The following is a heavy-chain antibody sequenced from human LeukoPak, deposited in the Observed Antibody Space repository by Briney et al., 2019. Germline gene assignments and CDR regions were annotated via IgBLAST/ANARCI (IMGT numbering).Heavy chain of an antibody. CDR1: GYTLTDYY. CDR2: INPNSGDT. V-gene: IGHV1-2*02. Sequence: GASVKVSCKASGYTLTDYYMHWVRQAPGQRLEWMGWINPNSGDTNYAQKFQGRVTMTRDTSISTAYMDLSRLTSDDTAIYYCARDWRGSYFPDFWGQGTLVTVSS. J-gene: IGHJ4*02. D-gene: IGHD1-26*01. CDR3: ARDWRGSYFPDF.